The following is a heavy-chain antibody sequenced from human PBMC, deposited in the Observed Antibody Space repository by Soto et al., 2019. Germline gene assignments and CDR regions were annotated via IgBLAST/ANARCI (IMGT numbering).Heavy chain of an antibody. CDR3: ARDSGLQLYYYYYGMDV. D-gene: IGHD3-10*01. Sequence: PGGSLRLSCAASGFTFSSYGMHWVRQAPGKGLEWVAVIWYDGSNKYYADSVKGRFTISRDNSKNTLYLQMNSLRAEDTAVYYCARDSGLQLYYYYYGMDVWGQGTTVTVSS. J-gene: IGHJ6*02. CDR1: GFTFSSYG. V-gene: IGHV3-33*01. CDR2: IWYDGSNK.